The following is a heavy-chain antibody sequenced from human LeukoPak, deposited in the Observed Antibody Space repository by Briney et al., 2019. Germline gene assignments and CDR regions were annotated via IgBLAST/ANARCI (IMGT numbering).Heavy chain of an antibody. J-gene: IGHJ4*02. CDR2: ISYDGSNK. V-gene: IGHV3-30*19. CDR3: ARESLHYFDY. CDR1: GFTFGSYG. Sequence: GGSLRLSCAASGFTFGSYGMHWVRQAPGKGLEWVAVISYDGSNKYYADSVKGRFTISRDNSKNTLYLQMNSLRAEDTAVYYCARESLHYFDYWGQGTLVTVSS.